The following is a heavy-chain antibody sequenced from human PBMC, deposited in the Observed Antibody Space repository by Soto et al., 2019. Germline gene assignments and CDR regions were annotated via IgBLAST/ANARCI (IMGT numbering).Heavy chain of an antibody. CDR2: ISAYNGNT. Sequence: ASVKVSCKASGYTFTSYGISWVRQAPGQGLEWMGWISAYNGNTNYAQKLQGRVTMTTDTSTSTAYMELRSLRSDDTAVYYCAIDGKLLWFGESNGYYYYGMDVWGQGTTVTV. CDR3: AIDGKLLWFGESNGYYYYGMDV. V-gene: IGHV1-18*01. D-gene: IGHD3-10*01. CDR1: GYTFTSYG. J-gene: IGHJ6*02.